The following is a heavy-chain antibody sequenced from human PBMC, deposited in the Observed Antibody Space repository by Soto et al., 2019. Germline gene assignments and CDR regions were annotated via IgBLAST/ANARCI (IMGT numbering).Heavy chain of an antibody. CDR1: GGSFSGYY. Sequence: SETLSLTCAVYGGSFSGYYWGWIRQPPGKGLEWIVEINHIGSTNYNPSLKSRVTISVDTSKNQFSLKLSSVTAADTAVYYCARGWFITMLRGVIWFDPGGQGPLLTLPS. V-gene: IGHV4-34*01. D-gene: IGHD3-10*01. CDR2: INHIGST. J-gene: IGHJ5*02. CDR3: ARGWFITMLRGVIWFDP.